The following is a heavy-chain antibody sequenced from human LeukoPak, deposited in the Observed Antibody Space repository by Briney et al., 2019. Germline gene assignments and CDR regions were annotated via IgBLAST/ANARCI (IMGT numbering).Heavy chain of an antibody. CDR3: ARDVGLGGYDLGANFDY. J-gene: IGHJ4*02. Sequence: ASVKVSCKASGYTFTGYYMHWVRQAPGRGLEWMGWINPNSGGTNYAQKFQGRVTMTRDTSISTAYMELSRLGSDDTAVYYCARDVGLGGYDLGANFDYWSQGTLVTVSS. D-gene: IGHD5-12*01. CDR1: GYTFTGYY. V-gene: IGHV1-2*02. CDR2: INPNSGGT.